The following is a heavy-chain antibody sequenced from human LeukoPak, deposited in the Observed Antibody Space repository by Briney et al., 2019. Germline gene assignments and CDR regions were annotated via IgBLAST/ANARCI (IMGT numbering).Heavy chain of an antibody. D-gene: IGHD4-11*01. Sequence: SETLSLTCTVSGGSISSYYWSWIRQPPGKGLEWIGYIYYSGSTNYNPSLKSRVTISVDTSKNQFSLKLSSVTAADTAVYYCARLNDYIRGDYFDYWGQGTLVTVSS. V-gene: IGHV4-59*08. CDR2: IYYSGST. CDR1: GGSISSYY. CDR3: ARLNDYIRGDYFDY. J-gene: IGHJ4*02.